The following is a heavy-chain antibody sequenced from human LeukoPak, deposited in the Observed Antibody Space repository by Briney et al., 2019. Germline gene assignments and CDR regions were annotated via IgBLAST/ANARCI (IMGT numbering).Heavy chain of an antibody. CDR3: VIGSGLFDY. CDR2: ISSGSSYI. Sequence: PGGSLRLSCAASGFTFSSYSMNWVRQATGKGLEWVSSISSGSSYIYYADSVKGRFTISRDNTKYSLYLQMNSLRAEDTAAYYCVIGSGLFDYCGQGTLVTVSS. D-gene: IGHD3-10*01. J-gene: IGHJ4*02. V-gene: IGHV3-21*01. CDR1: GFTFSSYS.